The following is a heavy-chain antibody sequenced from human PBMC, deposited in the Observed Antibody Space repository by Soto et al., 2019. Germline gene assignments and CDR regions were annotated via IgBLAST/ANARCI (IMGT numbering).Heavy chain of an antibody. V-gene: IGHV3-30-3*01. CDR3: ARDREGISTGGMDV. CDR2: ISYDGSNK. D-gene: IGHD2-2*01. CDR1: GFTFSSYA. J-gene: IGHJ6*02. Sequence: PGGSLRLSCAASGFTFSSYAMHWVRQAPGKGLEWVAVISYDGSNKYYADSVKGRFTISRDNSKNTLYLQMNSLRAEDTAVYYCARDREGISTGGMDVWGQGTTVTASS.